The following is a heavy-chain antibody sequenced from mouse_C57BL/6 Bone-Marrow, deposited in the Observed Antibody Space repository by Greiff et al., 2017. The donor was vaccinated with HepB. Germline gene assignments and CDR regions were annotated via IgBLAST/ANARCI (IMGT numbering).Heavy chain of an antibody. V-gene: IGHV1-82*01. CDR3: ARYYGV. J-gene: IGHJ2*01. D-gene: IGHD1-1*01. CDR1: GYAFSSSW. CDR2: IYPGDGDT. Sequence: VQLQESGPELVKPGASVKISCKASGYAFSSSWMNWVKQRPGKGLEWIGRIYPGDGDTNYNGKFKGKATLTADKSSSTAYMQLSSLTSEDSAVYFCARYYGVWGQGTTLTVSS.